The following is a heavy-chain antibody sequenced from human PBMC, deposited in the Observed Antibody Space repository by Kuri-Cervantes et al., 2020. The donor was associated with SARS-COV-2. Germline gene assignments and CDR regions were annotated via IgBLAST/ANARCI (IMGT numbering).Heavy chain of an antibody. J-gene: IGHJ5*02. D-gene: IGHD6-19*01. CDR3: ARDLYSSGLEYNWFDP. V-gene: IGHV4-4*07. CDR2: IYTSGST. Sequence: SETLSLTCTVSGGSISSYYWSWIRQPAGKGLEWIGRIYTSGSTNYNPSLKSRVTISVDTSKNQFSLKLSSVTAADTAMYYCARDLYSSGLEYNWFDPWGQGTLVTVSS. CDR1: GGSISSYY.